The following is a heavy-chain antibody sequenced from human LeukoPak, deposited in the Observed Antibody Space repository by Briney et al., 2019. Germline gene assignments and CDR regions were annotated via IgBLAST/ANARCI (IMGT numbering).Heavy chain of an antibody. J-gene: IGHJ3*02. CDR3: ARGYYYDSSAYYSDAFDI. V-gene: IGHV3-33*01. D-gene: IGHD3-22*01. CDR2: IWYDGSNK. Sequence: PGGSLRLSCAASGFTLSSYGMHWVRQAPGKGLEWVAVIWYDGSNKYYADSVKGRFTISRDNSKNTLYLQMNSLRAEDTAVYYCARGYYYDSSAYYSDAFDIWGQGTMVTVSS. CDR1: GFTLSSYG.